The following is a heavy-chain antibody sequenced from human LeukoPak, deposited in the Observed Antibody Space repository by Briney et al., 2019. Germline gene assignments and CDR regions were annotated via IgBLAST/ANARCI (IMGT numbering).Heavy chain of an antibody. J-gene: IGHJ4*02. D-gene: IGHD3-22*01. CDR1: GFTFSSYA. CDR3: AKYFYDSSGYYDAAPLDS. V-gene: IGHV3-23*01. Sequence: GGSLRLSCAASGFTFSSYAMTWVRQAPGKGLEWVSSISDNAYTTYYADSVRGRFTISRDNSKNTLYLQMIGLRPGDTAVYSCAKYFYDSSGYYDAAPLDSWGQGTLVTVFS. CDR2: ISDNAYTT.